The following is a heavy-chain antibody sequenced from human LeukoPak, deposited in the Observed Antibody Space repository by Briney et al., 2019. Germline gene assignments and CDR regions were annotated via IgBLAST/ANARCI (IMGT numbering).Heavy chain of an antibody. CDR2: ISYDGSNK. V-gene: IGHV3-30-3*01. CDR3: AKTTVVTGYWYFDL. J-gene: IGHJ2*01. Sequence: GGSLRLSCAASGFTFSSYAMHWVRQAPGKGLEWVAVISYDGSNKYYADSVKGRFTISRDNSKNTLYLQMNSLRTGDTALYYCAKTTVVTGYWYFDLWGRGTLVTVSS. CDR1: GFTFSSYA. D-gene: IGHD4-23*01.